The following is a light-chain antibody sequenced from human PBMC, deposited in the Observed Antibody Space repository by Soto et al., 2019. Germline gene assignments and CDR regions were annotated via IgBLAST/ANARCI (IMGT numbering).Light chain of an antibody. Sequence: QSVLTQPPSASGTPGQRVTISCSGSSSNIGSHFVNWYQQLPGTAPKLLIYGNSNRPSGVPDRFSGSKSGTSASLAITGLQAEDEADYYCQSYDSSLSGWVFGGGTKLTVL. CDR2: GNS. J-gene: IGLJ3*02. CDR1: SSNIGSHF. V-gene: IGLV1-40*01. CDR3: QSYDSSLSGWV.